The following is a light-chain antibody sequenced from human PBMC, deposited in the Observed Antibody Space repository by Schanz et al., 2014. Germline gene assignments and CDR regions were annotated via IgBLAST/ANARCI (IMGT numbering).Light chain of an antibody. V-gene: IGKV1-39*02. Sequence: DIQMTQSPSLLSASVGDRVTITCRASPTISTYLNWYQQMPGQAPKLLIYGASSLQTGVPSRFSGSGSGTDFTLTISSLEPEDFAVYYCQQYGPSPRTFGQGTKVEI. CDR3: QQYGPSPRT. CDR1: PTISTY. CDR2: GAS. J-gene: IGKJ1*01.